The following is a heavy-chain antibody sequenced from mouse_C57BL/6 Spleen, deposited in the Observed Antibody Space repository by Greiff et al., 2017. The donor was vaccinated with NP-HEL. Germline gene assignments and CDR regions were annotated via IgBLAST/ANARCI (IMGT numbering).Heavy chain of an antibody. CDR1: GYTFTSYW. CDR3: AKGYYGSSDFDV. D-gene: IGHD1-1*01. V-gene: IGHV1-64*01. J-gene: IGHJ1*03. Sequence: QVQLQQPGAELVKPGASVKLSCKASGYTFTSYWMHWVKQRPGQGLEWIGMIHPNSGSTNYNEKFKSKATLTVDKSSSTAYMQLSSLTSEDSAVYYCAKGYYGSSDFDVWGTGTTVTVSS. CDR2: IHPNSGST.